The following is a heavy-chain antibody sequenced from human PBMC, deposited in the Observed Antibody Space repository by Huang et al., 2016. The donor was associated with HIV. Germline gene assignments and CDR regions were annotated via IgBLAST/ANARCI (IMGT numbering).Heavy chain of an antibody. D-gene: IGHD3-16*02. CDR1: GYTFTGYG. CDR3: ARLYRYGKDV. J-gene: IGHJ6*02. CDR2: ISAYNGNT. Sequence: QVQLVQSGADVKKPGVPVKVYCKVSGYTFTGYGISWVRQATGQGLEGMVWISAYNGNTNYPRKLQGRVSMTTDRSTSTVKMERRGLRSDATAVYYCARLYRYGKDVWGQGTTVTVSS. V-gene: IGHV1-18*04.